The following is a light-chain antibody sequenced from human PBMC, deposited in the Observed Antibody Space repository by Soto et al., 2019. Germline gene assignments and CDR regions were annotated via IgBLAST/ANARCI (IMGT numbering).Light chain of an antibody. J-gene: IGLJ1*01. CDR1: SSNIGAGYD. CDR3: QSYDSSLSAYV. V-gene: IGLV1-40*01. Sequence: QSVLAQPPSVSGAPGQKVTISCTGSSSNIGAGYDLHWYQQLPVTAPKLLLYGNTNRPSGVPDRFSGSKSGTSASLAITGLQAEDEADYYCQSYDSSLSAYVFGTGTKVTV. CDR2: GNT.